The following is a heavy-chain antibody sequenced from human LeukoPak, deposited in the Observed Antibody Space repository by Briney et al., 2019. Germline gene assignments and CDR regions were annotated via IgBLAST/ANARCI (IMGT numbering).Heavy chain of an antibody. Sequence: GGSLRLSCAASGFSFNTYWVHWVRQAPGKGLVCVSRIYSDGSSTYYADSVKGRFTCSRDNAKNTVYLQMNSLRAEDTAVYYCARGASGYGNFDYWGQGTLVTVSS. D-gene: IGHD5-12*01. CDR3: ARGASGYGNFDY. CDR2: IYSDGSST. CDR1: GFSFNTYW. V-gene: IGHV3-74*01. J-gene: IGHJ4*02.